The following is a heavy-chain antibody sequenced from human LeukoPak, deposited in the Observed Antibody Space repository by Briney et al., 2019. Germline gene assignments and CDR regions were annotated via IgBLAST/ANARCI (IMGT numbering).Heavy chain of an antibody. Sequence: GGSLRLSCAASGFTFSSYSMNWVRQAPGKGLEWVSSISSSSRYIYYADSVMGRFTISRDNAKNSLYLQMNSLRAEDTAVYYCARGGSDILTQHDYWGQGTLVTVSS. CDR2: ISSSSRYI. V-gene: IGHV3-21*01. J-gene: IGHJ4*02. D-gene: IGHD3-9*01. CDR1: GFTFSSYS. CDR3: ARGGSDILTQHDY.